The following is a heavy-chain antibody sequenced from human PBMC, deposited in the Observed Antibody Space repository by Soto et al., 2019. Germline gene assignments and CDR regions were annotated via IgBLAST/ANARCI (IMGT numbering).Heavy chain of an antibody. V-gene: IGHV4-39*02. CDR2: IYYRGNT. CDR1: GDSINSDKYY. D-gene: IGHD3-16*01. J-gene: IGHJ6*03. Sequence: SETLSLTCSVSGDSINSDKYYWGWIRQPPGKGLEWIGSIYYRGNTYYNPSLQTRVTISLDKSKNQFSLRLNSVTAADTAVYFCARDLKGETTFVYYYYYIDVWGEGTTVTVSS. CDR3: ARDLKGETTFVYYYYYIDV.